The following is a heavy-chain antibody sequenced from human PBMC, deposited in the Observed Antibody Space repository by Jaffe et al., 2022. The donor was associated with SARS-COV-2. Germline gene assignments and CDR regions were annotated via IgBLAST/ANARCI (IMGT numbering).Heavy chain of an antibody. CDR2: IIPILGIA. D-gene: IGHD6-6*01. V-gene: IGHV1-69*02. J-gene: IGHJ3*02. CDR3: ARGQPQSIAALVDAFDI. CDR1: GGTFSSYT. Sequence: QVQLVQSGAEVKKPGSSVKVSCKASGGTFSSYTISWVRQAPGQGLEWMGRIIPILGIANYAQKFQGRVTITADKSTSTAYMELSSLRSEDTAVYYCARGQPQSIAALVDAFDIWGQGTMVTVSS.